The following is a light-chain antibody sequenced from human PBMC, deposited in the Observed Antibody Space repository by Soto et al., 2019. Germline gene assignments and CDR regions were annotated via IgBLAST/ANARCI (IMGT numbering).Light chain of an antibody. Sequence: EIVLTQSPATLSLSPGERATLSCRASQSVSSYFAWYQQKPGQAPRLLIYDASSSDTGIPARFSGSGSGTDFTLTISIIGPEDFAVYYCQRRSDRRLTFGQGTKVDIK. CDR3: QRRSDRRLT. CDR1: QSVSSY. CDR2: DAS. V-gene: IGKV3-11*01. J-gene: IGKJ1*01.